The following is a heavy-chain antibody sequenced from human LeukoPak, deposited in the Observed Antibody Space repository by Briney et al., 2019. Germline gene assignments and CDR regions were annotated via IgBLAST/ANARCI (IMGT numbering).Heavy chain of an antibody. V-gene: IGHV3-30*18. CDR1: GFTFSTYG. J-gene: IGHJ4*02. Sequence: PGRSLRLSCAASGFTFSTYGMHWVRQAPGKGLEWVAMTSHDGSDKYYADSVKGRFTISRDNSKNTLYLQMNSLRVEDTAVYYCVKYWRCGSFDYWGQGTLVTVSS. D-gene: IGHD3-3*01. CDR2: TSHDGSDK. CDR3: VKYWRCGSFDY.